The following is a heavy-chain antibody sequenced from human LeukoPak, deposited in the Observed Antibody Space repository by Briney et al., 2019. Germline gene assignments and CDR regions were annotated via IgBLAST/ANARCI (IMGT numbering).Heavy chain of an antibody. CDR2: IRSSSSYT. Sequence: GGSLRLSCAASGFTFSDYYMSWIRQAPGKGLEWVSYIRSSSSYTNYADSVKGRFNISRDNAKNSLYLQMNSLRAEDTAVYYCARGHYKAVAGNGMDVWGKGTTVTVSS. J-gene: IGHJ6*04. D-gene: IGHD6-19*01. V-gene: IGHV3-11*06. CDR1: GFTFSDYY. CDR3: ARGHYKAVAGNGMDV.